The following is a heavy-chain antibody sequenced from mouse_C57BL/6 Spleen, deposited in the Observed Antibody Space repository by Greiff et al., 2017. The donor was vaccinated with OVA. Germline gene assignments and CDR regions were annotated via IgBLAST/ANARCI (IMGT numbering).Heavy chain of an antibody. Sequence: QVQRKQSGPGLVQPSQSPPLPCTFSGFSLTSYGVHWVRQSPGKGLEWLGVIWSGGSTDYNAAFISRLSISKDNSKSQVFFKMNSLQADDTAIYYCARDLRMGAMDYWGQGTSVTVSS. CDR1: GFSLTSYG. CDR2: IWSGGST. CDR3: ARDLRMGAMDY. V-gene: IGHV2-2*01. D-gene: IGHD1-1*01. J-gene: IGHJ4*01.